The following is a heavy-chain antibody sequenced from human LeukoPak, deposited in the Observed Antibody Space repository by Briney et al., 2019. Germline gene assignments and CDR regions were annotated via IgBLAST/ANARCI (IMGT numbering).Heavy chain of an antibody. J-gene: IGHJ6*03. CDR3: ARGAPRGGSSGWYTLYYYYMDV. Sequence: GASVKVSCKASGYTFTSYDINWVRQATGQGLEWMGWMNPNSGNTGYAQKFQGRVTMTRNTSISTAYMELSSLRSEDTAVYYCARGAPRGGSSGWYTLYYYYMDVWGKGTTVTVSS. D-gene: IGHD6-19*01. CDR2: MNPNSGNT. CDR1: GYTFTSYD. V-gene: IGHV1-8*01.